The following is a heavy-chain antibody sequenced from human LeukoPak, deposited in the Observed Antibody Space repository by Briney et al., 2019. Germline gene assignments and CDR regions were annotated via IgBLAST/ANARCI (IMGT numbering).Heavy chain of an antibody. V-gene: IGHV3-23*01. Sequence: PGGSLRLSCAASGFTLSSYAMSWVRQAPGKGLEWVSAISGSGGSTYYADSVKGRLTISRDNSKNTLYLQMNSLRAEDTAVYYCAKDSVATADLFDYWGQGTLVTVSS. J-gene: IGHJ4*02. CDR1: GFTLSSYA. D-gene: IGHD2-2*01. CDR3: AKDSVATADLFDY. CDR2: ISGSGGST.